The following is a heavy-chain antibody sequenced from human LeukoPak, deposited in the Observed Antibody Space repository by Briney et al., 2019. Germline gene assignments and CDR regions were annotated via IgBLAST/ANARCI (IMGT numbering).Heavy chain of an antibody. Sequence: GGSLRLSCAASGFTVSSDYMSWVRQAPGKGLEWVSVIYCGGSTYYADSVEGRFTISSDESKKTVYLQMKSLRFEETAMYYCASNWFDPWGQGTLVTVAS. V-gene: IGHV3-53*05. CDR1: GFTVSSDY. CDR3: ASNWFDP. CDR2: IYCGGST. J-gene: IGHJ5*02.